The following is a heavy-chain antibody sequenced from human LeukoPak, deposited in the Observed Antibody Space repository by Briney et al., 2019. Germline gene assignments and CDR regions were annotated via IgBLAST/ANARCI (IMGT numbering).Heavy chain of an antibody. CDR1: GYSFTSYW. CDR2: IYPGDSDT. CDR3: AVNLRYCSGGSCYSGYYYFDY. J-gene: IGHJ4*02. D-gene: IGHD2-15*01. Sequence: GESLKISCKGSGYSFTSYWIGWVRQMPGKGLEWMGIIYPGDSDTRYSPSFQGQVTISADKSISTAYLQWSSSKASDTAMYYCAVNLRYCSGGSCYSGYYYFDYWGQGTLVTVSS. V-gene: IGHV5-51*01.